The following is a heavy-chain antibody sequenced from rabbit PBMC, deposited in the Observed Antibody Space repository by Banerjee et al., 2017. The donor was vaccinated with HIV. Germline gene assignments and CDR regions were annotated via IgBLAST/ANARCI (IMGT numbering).Heavy chain of an antibody. CDR1: GFSFSGGYW. D-gene: IGHD7-1*01. Sequence: QQQLVESGGGLVKPGASLTLTCKASGFSFSGGYWVCWVRQGPGQGLEWIACIYAGSGGNSDYANWAKGRFTISKTSSTTVTLQMTRLTAADTATYFCARGAGYPGYGYPTYYFDLWGPGTLVTVS. V-gene: IGHV1S45*01. J-gene: IGHJ4*01. CDR2: IYAGSGGNS. CDR3: ARGAGYPGYGYPTYYFDL.